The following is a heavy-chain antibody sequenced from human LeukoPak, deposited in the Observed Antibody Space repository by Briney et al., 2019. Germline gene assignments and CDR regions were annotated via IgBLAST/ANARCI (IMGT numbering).Heavy chain of an antibody. CDR3: AKDHLTGWRDY. CDR2: ISYDGSNK. V-gene: IGHV3-30-3*01. D-gene: IGHD3-3*01. CDR1: GFTFSSYA. J-gene: IGHJ4*02. Sequence: GGSLRLSCAASGFTFSSYAMHWVRQAPGKGLEWVAVISYDGSNKYYADSVKGRFTISRDNSKNTLYLQMNSLRAEDTAVYYCAKDHLTGWRDYWGQGTLVTVSS.